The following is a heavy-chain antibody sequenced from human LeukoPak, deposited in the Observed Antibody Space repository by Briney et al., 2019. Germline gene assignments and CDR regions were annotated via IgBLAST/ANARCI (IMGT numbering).Heavy chain of an antibody. D-gene: IGHD3-3*01. CDR3: ARELPYDFWSGYYTGIMDY. CDR2: INPNSGGT. Sequence: ASVKASCKASGYTFTGYYMHWVRQAPGQGLEWMGWINPNSGGTNYAQKFQGRVTMTRDTSISTAYMELSRLRSDDTAVYYCARELPYDFWSGYYTGIMDYWGQGTLVTVSS. V-gene: IGHV1-2*02. CDR1: GYTFTGYY. J-gene: IGHJ4*02.